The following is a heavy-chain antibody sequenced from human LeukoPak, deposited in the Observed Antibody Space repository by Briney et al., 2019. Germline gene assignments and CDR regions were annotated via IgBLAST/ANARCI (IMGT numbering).Heavy chain of an antibody. J-gene: IGHJ6*02. Sequence: GASVKVPCKASGGTFSSYAISWVRQAPGQGLEWMGGIIPIFGTANYAQKFQGRVTITADESTSTAYMELSSLRSEDTAVYYCARGSIAAALSPNYYYYGMDVWGQGTTVTVSS. CDR2: IIPIFGTA. V-gene: IGHV1-69*13. CDR1: GGTFSSYA. D-gene: IGHD6-13*01. CDR3: ARGSIAAALSPNYYYYGMDV.